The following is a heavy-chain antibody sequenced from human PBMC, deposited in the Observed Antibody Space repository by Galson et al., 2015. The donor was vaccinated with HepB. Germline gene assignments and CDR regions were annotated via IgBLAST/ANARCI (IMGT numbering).Heavy chain of an antibody. CDR1: GFTFRTYW. CDR2: INPDGTEK. Sequence: SLRLSCAASGFTFRTYWMDWVRQAPGKGPEWVANINPDGTEKPYVGSVGGRFTISRDNAKGSLFLHVSSLRPEDTAIYYCSISLISWGQGTLVTVSS. V-gene: IGHV3-7*03. CDR3: SISLIS. J-gene: IGHJ5*02.